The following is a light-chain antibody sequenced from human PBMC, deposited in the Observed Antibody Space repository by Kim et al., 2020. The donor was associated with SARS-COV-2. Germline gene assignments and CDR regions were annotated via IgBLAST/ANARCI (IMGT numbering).Light chain of an antibody. Sequence: QSVLTQPPAASGTPGQRVTISCSGSSSNIGSNTVNWYQQFPRTAPKLLIHSNDQRPSGVPDRFSGSKSGTSASLAISGLQSEDEADYYCAAWDDSLNGWVFGGGTQLTVL. V-gene: IGLV1-44*01. CDR1: SSNIGSNT. J-gene: IGLJ3*02. CDR3: AAWDDSLNGWV. CDR2: SND.